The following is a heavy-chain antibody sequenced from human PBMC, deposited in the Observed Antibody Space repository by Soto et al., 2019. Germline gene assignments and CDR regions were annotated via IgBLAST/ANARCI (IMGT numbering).Heavy chain of an antibody. CDR2: IYWDDDK. CDR3: VQSRCGGDWLQSYSSHSYYGLDV. CDR1: GFSLSTTGVG. D-gene: IGHD2-21*02. V-gene: IGHV2-5*02. J-gene: IGHJ6*02. Sequence: QITLKESGPTLVKPTQTLTLTCTFSGFSLSTTGVGVGWIRQPPGKALEWLALIYWDDDKRYNPSLNSRLTITKDTSKNHGVLAMTNRDPVDTATYYCVQSRCGGDWLQSYSSHSYYGLDVWGQGTTVTVSS.